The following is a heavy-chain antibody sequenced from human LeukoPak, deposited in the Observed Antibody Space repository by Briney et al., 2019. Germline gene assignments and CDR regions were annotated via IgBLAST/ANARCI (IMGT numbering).Heavy chain of an antibody. CDR1: GGSFSGYY. CDR3: ARDPTFRVATADYSMDV. J-gene: IGHJ6*04. CDR2: INHSGST. D-gene: IGHD5-12*01. V-gene: IGHV4-34*01. Sequence: PSETLSFTCAVYGGSFSGYYWSWIRQPPGKGLEWIGEINHSGSTNYNPSLKSRVTISVDTSKNQFSLKLSSVTAADTAVYYCARDPTFRVATADYSMDVWGKGTTVTVSS.